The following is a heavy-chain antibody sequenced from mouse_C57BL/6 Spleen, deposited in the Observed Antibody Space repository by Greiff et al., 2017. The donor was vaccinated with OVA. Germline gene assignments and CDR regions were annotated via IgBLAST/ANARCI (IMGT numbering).Heavy chain of an antibody. V-gene: IGHV1-22*01. Sequence: VQLQQSGPELVKPGASVKMSCKASGYTFTDYNMHWVKQSHGKSLEWIGYINPNNGGTSSNQKFKGKATLTVNKSSSTADMELRSLTSEDSAVYYCAPDYYGSSRAFAYWGQGTLVTVSA. CDR3: APDYYGSSRAFAY. J-gene: IGHJ3*01. CDR1: GYTFTDYN. CDR2: INPNNGGT. D-gene: IGHD1-1*01.